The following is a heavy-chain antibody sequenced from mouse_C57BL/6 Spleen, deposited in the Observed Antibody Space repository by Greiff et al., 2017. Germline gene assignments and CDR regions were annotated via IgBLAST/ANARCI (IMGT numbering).Heavy chain of an antibody. D-gene: IGHD2-10*01. CDR1: GFTFSSYA. V-gene: IGHV5-4*03. J-gene: IGHJ2*01. CDR2: ISDGGSYT. CDR3: ARGAYYGNSGFDY. Sequence: EVKVVESGGGLVKPGGSLKLSCAASGFTFSSYAMSWVRQTPEKRLEWVATISDGGSYTYYPDNVKGRFTISRDNAKNNLYLQMSHLKSEDTAMTYGARGAYYGNSGFDYWGQGTTLTVSS.